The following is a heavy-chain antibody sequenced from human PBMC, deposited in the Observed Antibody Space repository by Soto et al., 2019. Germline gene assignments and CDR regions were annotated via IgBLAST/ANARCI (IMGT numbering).Heavy chain of an antibody. V-gene: IGHV3-48*02. CDR2: ITSSSDTM. CDR3: AKHYTTSRVGAWFDP. CDR1: GFLFSIYT. Sequence: EVQLVESGGGLVQPGGSLRLSCEASGFLFSIYTMNWVRQAPGKGLEWVAYITSSSDTMYYADSVKGRFTVSRDNGKNALYLQMNILRDDDTAVYYCAKHYTTSRVGAWFDPWGQGTLVTVSS. J-gene: IGHJ5*02. D-gene: IGHD3-3*01.